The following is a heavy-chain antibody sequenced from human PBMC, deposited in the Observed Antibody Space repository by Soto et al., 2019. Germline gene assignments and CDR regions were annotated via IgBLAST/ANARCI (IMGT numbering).Heavy chain of an antibody. Sequence: PSETLSLTCAVYGGSFSGYYWSWIRQPPGKGLEWIGAINHSGSTNYNPSLKSRVTISVDTSKNQFSLKLSSVTAADTAVYYCARDTVAGLIYRWDWFDPWGQGTLVTVSS. V-gene: IGHV4-34*01. CDR3: ARDTVAGLIYRWDWFDP. J-gene: IGHJ5*02. CDR1: GGSFSGYY. CDR2: INHSGST. D-gene: IGHD6-19*01.